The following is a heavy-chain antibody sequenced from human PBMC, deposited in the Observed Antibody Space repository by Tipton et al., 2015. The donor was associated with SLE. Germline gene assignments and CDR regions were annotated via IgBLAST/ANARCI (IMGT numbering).Heavy chain of an antibody. D-gene: IGHD3-22*01. J-gene: IGHJ4*02. CDR1: SGSISSSDW. CDR3: ARNGFYSLDY. Sequence: SLRLSCAVSSGSISSSDWWSWVRQPPGKGLEWIEEIYRSGSATYNPSLKSRVTISMDKSKDQFSLNLASVTPADTAVYYCARNGFYSLDYWGQGTLVTVSS. CDR2: IYRSGSA. V-gene: IGHV4-4*02.